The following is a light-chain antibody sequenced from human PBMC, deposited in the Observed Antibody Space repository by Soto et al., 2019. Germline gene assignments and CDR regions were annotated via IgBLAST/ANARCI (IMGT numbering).Light chain of an antibody. CDR2: GAS. Sequence: IVLTQSPGTLSLSPGDRATLSCRASQSVSSNYLGWYQQKPGQAPRLLLYGASSRAICIPDRFSGSGSGTAFTLTISRLEPEDFAVYYCQQSDTSPPLTFGGGTKVEIK. CDR3: QQSDTSPPLT. CDR1: QSVSSNY. V-gene: IGKV3-20*01. J-gene: IGKJ4*01.